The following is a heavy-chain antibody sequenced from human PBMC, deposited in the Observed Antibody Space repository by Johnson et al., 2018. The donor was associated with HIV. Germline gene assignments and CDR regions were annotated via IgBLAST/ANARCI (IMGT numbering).Heavy chain of an antibody. D-gene: IGHD4-11*01. CDR1: GFTFDDYA. Sequence: VPLVESWVAFLKPGWSLILSCPASGFTFDDYAMHWVRQAPAKGVVCVSGITWSSAITGYAYSVKVRFTISRDNAKNSLYLQMNSLRAGDTAVYYCARETVTSGAFDIWGQGTMVTVSS. CDR3: ARETVTSGAFDI. V-gene: IGHV3-9*01. CDR2: ITWSSAIT. J-gene: IGHJ3*02.